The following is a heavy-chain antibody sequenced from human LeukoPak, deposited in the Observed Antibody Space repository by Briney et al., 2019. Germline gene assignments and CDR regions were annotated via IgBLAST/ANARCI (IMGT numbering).Heavy chain of an antibody. V-gene: IGHV3-7*01. D-gene: IGHD5-18*01. Sequence: GGSLRLSCAASGFTFSSYEMSWVRQAPGKGLEWVANIKQDGSEKYYVDSVKGRFTISRDNAKNSLNLQMNSLRAEDTALYYCARDRPERGYSYWPLDNYFDYWGQGTLVTVSS. CDR3: ARDRPERGYSYWPLDNYFDY. J-gene: IGHJ4*02. CDR1: GFTFSSYE. CDR2: IKQDGSEK.